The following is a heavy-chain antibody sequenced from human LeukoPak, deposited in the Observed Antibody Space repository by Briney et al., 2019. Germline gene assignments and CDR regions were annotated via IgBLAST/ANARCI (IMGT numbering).Heavy chain of an antibody. CDR1: GFTFDDYA. V-gene: IGHV3-9*01. Sequence: GGSLRLSCAASGFTFDDYAMHWVRQAPGKGLEWVSGISWNSGSIGYADSVKGRFTISRDNAKNSLYLQMNSLRAEDTAVYYCARDLAGRARLRFLEWLPLDYWGQGTLVTVSS. J-gene: IGHJ4*02. CDR3: ARDLAGRARLRFLEWLPLDY. CDR2: ISWNSGSI. D-gene: IGHD3-3*01.